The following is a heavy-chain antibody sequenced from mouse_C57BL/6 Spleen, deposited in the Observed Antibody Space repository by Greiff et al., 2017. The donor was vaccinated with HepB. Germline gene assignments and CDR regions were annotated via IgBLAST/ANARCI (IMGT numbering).Heavy chain of an antibody. CDR2: INPNYGTT. J-gene: IGHJ4*01. CDR3: ARSVYYYGSSPYYYAMDY. D-gene: IGHD1-1*01. Sequence: EVQRVESGPELVKPGASVKISCKASGYSFTDYNMNWVKQSNGKSLEWIGVINPNYGTTSYNQKFKGKATLTVDQSSSTAHMQLNSLTSEDSAVYYCARSVYYYGSSPYYYAMDYWGQGTSVTVSS. CDR1: GYSFTDYN. V-gene: IGHV1-39*01.